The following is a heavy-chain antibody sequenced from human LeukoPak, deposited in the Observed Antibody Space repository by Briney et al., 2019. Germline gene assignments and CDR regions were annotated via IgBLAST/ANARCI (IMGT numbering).Heavy chain of an antibody. V-gene: IGHV3-48*04. D-gene: IGHD3-10*01. Sequence: PGGSLRLSCEASGLAFSSHAMTWVRQAPEKGLEWVSYISTSSSTIYYADSVKGRFTISRDNAKNSLYLQMNSLRAEDTAVYYCARGSPWDNWGQGTLVTVSS. CDR3: ARGSPWDN. CDR2: ISTSSSTI. J-gene: IGHJ4*02. CDR1: GLAFSSHA.